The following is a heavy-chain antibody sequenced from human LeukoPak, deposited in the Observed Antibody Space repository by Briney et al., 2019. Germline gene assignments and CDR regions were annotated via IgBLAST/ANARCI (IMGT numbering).Heavy chain of an antibody. J-gene: IGHJ4*02. CDR1: GYTFTSYA. CDR3: ARVYYDSSGYDY. V-gene: IGHV1-3*01. CDR2: TNAGNGNT. Sequence: ASVKVSCKASGYTFTSYAMHWVRQAPGQRLEWMGWTNAGNGNTKYSQKFQGRVTITRDTSASTAYMELSSLRSEDTAVYYCARVYYDSSGYDYSGQGTLVTVSS. D-gene: IGHD3-22*01.